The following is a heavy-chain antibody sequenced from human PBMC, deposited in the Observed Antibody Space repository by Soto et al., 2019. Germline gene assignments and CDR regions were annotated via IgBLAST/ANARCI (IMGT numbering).Heavy chain of an antibody. CDR1: GFSLSTSGVG. Sequence: PTRGNPTQTLTLTCTFSGFSLSTSGVGVGWIRQPPGKALEWLALIYWDDDKRYSPSLKSRLTITKDTSKNQVVLTMTNMDPVDTATFYCALSRQYHLLSLCDYWSQGTPVTVSS. D-gene: IGHD2-2*01. CDR3: ALSRQYHLLSLCDY. J-gene: IGHJ4*02. V-gene: IGHV2-5*02. CDR2: IYWDDDK.